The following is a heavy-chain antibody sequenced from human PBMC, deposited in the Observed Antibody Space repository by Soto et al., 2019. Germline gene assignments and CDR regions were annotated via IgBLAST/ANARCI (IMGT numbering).Heavy chain of an antibody. J-gene: IGHJ6*03. CDR3: ARGLYSRLNYYYMDV. CDR2: MNPNSGNT. D-gene: IGHD6-13*01. Sequence: QVQLVQSGAEVKKPGASVKVSCKASGYTFTSYDLNWVRQATGQGLEWMGWMNPNSGNTGYAQKFQGRGTMTRNTSISTAYMELSSLRSEDTAVYYCARGLYSRLNYYYMDVWGKGTTVTVSS. CDR1: GYTFTSYD. V-gene: IGHV1-8*01.